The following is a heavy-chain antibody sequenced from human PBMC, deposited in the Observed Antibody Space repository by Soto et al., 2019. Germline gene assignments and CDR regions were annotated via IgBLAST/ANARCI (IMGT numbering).Heavy chain of an antibody. Sequence: QMKLVQSGPEVKKPGTSVKVSCKASGFTFGSSSVQWVRQARGQRLERIGWIVVVNGNTNYAQKFQDRVTITSDMSTSTAYMELSSLRPEDTAMYYCAASITMVVGWFNPWGQGTLVTVSS. J-gene: IGHJ5*02. V-gene: IGHV1-58*01. CDR1: GFTFGSSS. CDR3: AASITMVVGWFNP. D-gene: IGHD3-22*01. CDR2: IVVVNGNT.